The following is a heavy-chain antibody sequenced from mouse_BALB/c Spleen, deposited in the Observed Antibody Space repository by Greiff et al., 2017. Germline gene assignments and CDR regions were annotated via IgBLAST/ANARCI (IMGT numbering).Heavy chain of an antibody. CDR3: ARQYGNYVYAMDY. CDR2: ISSGGSYT. CDR1: GFTFSSYG. J-gene: IGHJ4*01. D-gene: IGHD2-1*01. V-gene: IGHV5-6*01. Sequence: EVHLVESGGDLVKPGGSLKLSCAASGFTFSSYGMSWVRQTPDKRLEWVATISSGGSYTYYPDSVKGRFTISRDNAKNTLYLQMSSLKSEDTAMYYCARQYGNYVYAMDYWGQGTSVTVSS.